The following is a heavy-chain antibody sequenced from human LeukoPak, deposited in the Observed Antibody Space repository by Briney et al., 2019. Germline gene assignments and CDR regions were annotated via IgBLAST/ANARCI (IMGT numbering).Heavy chain of an antibody. D-gene: IGHD3-22*01. CDR3: ATSSGYGFLFEY. Sequence: ASVTVSCLVSAYTLTYLSMPWVRHAPGKGLEWMGGFDPEDGETIYAQNFQGRVTMTEDTSTDTAYMEVRSLRSEDTAVYYCATSSGYGFLFEYWGQGTLVTVSS. CDR2: FDPEDGET. V-gene: IGHV1-24*01. J-gene: IGHJ4*02. CDR1: AYTLTYLS.